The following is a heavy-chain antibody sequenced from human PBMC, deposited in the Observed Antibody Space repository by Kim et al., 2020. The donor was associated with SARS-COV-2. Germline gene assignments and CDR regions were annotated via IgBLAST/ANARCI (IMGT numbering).Heavy chain of an antibody. J-gene: IGHJ6*02. V-gene: IGHV3-7*01. CDR2: IKQDGSEK. CDR3: ARRWFYGSGSYYPYYYYGMDV. D-gene: IGHD3-10*01. CDR1: GFTFSSYW. Sequence: GGSLRLSCAASGFTFSSYWMSWVRQAPGKGLEWVANIKQDGSEKYYVDSVKGRFTISRDNAKNSLYLQMNSLRAEDTAVYYCARRWFYGSGSYYPYYYYGMDVWGQGTTVTVSS.